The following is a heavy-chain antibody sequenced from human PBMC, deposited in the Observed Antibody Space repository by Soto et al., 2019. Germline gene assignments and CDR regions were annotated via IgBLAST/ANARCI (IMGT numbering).Heavy chain of an antibody. D-gene: IGHD3-22*01. J-gene: IGHJ4*02. Sequence: PSETLFLTCAVYGGSFSGYYWSWIRQPPGKGLEWIGEINHSGTTKYNPSLKSRVTISVDTSKNQFSLKLSSVTAADTAVYYCASPSRFDSSGYYFDSWGQGTQVTVSS. CDR1: GGSFSGYY. CDR3: ASPSRFDSSGYYFDS. V-gene: IGHV4-34*01. CDR2: INHSGTT.